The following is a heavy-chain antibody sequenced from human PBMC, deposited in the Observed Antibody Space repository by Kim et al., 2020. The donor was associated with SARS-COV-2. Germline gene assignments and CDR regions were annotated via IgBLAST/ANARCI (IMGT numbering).Heavy chain of an antibody. D-gene: IGHD5-18*01. V-gene: IGHV1-69*13. CDR2: IIPIFGTA. J-gene: IGHJ6*02. CDR3: ASWVEGGYSYGYYYYGMDV. CDR1: GGTFSSYA. Sequence: SVKVSCKASGGTFSSYAISWVRQAPGQGLEWMGGIIPIFGTANYAQKFQGRVTITADESTSTAYMELSSLRSEDTAVYYCASWVEGGYSYGYYYYGMDVWGQGTTVTVSS.